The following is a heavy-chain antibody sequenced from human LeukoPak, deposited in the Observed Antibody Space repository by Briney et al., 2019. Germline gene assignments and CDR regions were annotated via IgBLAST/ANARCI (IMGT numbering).Heavy chain of an antibody. CDR1: GFTFSSHW. V-gene: IGHV3-74*01. J-gene: IGHJ4*02. Sequence: GGSLRLSCAASGFTFSSHWMHWVRQAPGKGLVWVSRISSDESITSYADSVKGRFTISRDNAKNTLFLQMNGLRAEDTAVYYCARVSLSSGCLSNWGQGTLVTVSS. D-gene: IGHD6-19*01. CDR2: ISSDESIT. CDR3: ARVSLSSGCLSN.